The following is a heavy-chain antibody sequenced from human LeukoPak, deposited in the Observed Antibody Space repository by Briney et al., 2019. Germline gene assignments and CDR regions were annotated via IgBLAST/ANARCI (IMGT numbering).Heavy chain of an antibody. CDR3: PRAAGGTRNYYMDV. J-gene: IGHJ6*03. Sequence: ASVKVSCKASGGTFSSYAISWVRQAPGQGLEWMGWMNPSSGNTGYAQKFQGRVTIIRNTSISTAYMELSSLRSEDAAVYYCPRAAGGTRNYYMDVWAKGTTVTVSS. D-gene: IGHD3-16*01. CDR2: MNPSSGNT. V-gene: IGHV1-8*03. CDR1: GGTFSSYA.